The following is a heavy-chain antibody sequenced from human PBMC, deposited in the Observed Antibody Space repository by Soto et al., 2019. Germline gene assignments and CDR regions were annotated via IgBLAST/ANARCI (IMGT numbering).Heavy chain of an antibody. Sequence: SETLSLTCSVSGGSLSSYYWNWIRQPAGKGLEWIGRIFPSGSANYNPSLKSRVTMSVDTSKNQFSLKVSSVTAADTALYYCARHGGTETTSYFDYRGQGTLVTVSS. CDR1: GGSLSSYY. CDR2: IFPSGSA. J-gene: IGHJ4*02. CDR3: ARHGGTETTSYFDY. D-gene: IGHD1-1*01. V-gene: IGHV4-4*07.